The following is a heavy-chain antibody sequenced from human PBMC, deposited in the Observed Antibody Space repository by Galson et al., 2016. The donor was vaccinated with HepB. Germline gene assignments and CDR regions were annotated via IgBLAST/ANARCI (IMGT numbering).Heavy chain of an antibody. CDR2: IWNDESRK. D-gene: IGHD2-15*01. Sequence: SLRLSCAASGFTFSNHAMHWVRQAPGKGLEWVAGIWNDESRKYYSDFVKGRFTISRDNSKNTLYLEMNSLSVEDTALYYCAKDYCSGSNCYVDGHYFDYWGQGMLVTVSS. CDR1: GFTFSNHA. J-gene: IGHJ4*02. CDR3: AKDYCSGSNCYVDGHYFDY. V-gene: IGHV3-33*06.